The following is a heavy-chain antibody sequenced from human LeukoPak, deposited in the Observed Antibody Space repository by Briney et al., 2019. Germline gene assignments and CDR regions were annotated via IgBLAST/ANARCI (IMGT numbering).Heavy chain of an antibody. J-gene: IGHJ4*02. Sequence: GGSLRLSCAASGFTFNSYAMYWVRQAPGKGLEWVSGIVGSGGSTYYAESVRGRFTISRDNSKNTVYMQMNSLRDEDAAVYYCAKTTIGYSSGRFPGWPVDYWGQGTLVTVSS. CDR1: GFTFNSYA. D-gene: IGHD6-19*01. V-gene: IGHV3-23*01. CDR2: IVGSGGST. CDR3: AKTTIGYSSGRFPGWPVDY.